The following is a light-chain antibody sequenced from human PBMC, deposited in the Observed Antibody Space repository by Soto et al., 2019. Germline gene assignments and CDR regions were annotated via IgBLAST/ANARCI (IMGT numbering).Light chain of an antibody. CDR3: QQYGSSPL. V-gene: IGKV3-20*01. CDR2: NVS. J-gene: IGKJ5*01. CDR1: QSVSSAY. Sequence: EIVLTQSPGTLSLSPGERATLSCRASQSVSSAYLAWYQQKPGQAPRLLIYNVSRRATGIPDRFSGSGSGTDFTLTVSRLEPEDFAVYYCQQYGSSPLFGQGTRLEIK.